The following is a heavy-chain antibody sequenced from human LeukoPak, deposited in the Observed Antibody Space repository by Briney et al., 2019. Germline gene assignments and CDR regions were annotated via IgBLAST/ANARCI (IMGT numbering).Heavy chain of an antibody. V-gene: IGHV3-23*01. CDR2: ISGSGGST. CDR1: GFTFSSYA. D-gene: IGHD3-22*01. Sequence: GGSLRLSCAASGFTFSSYAMSWVRQAPGKGLEWVSAISGSGGSTYYADSVKGRFTISRDNSKNTLYLQMNSLRAEDTAVYYCAMPKRSNYYDSSGPVDYWGQGTLVTVSS. CDR3: AMPKRSNYYDSSGPVDY. J-gene: IGHJ4*02.